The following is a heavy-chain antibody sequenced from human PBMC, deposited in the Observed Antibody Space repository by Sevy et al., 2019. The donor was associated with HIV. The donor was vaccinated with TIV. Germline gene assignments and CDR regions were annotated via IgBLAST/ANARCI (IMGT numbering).Heavy chain of an antibody. D-gene: IGHD3-22*01. J-gene: IGHJ3*01. V-gene: IGHV3-23*01. Sequence: GGSLRLSCAASGFTFNTHAMTWVRQAPGKGLEWVSVISGPGLSTYYADSVKGRFTISRDNSKNNLYLQMNSLRADDTAKYYCAKALNPALESMIEVVLRTLKGFDVWGQGTMVTV. CDR1: GFTFNTHA. CDR2: ISGPGLST. CDR3: AKALNPALESMIEVVLRTLKGFDV.